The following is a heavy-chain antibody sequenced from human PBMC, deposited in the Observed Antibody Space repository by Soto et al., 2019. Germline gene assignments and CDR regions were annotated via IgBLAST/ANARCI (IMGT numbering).Heavy chain of an antibody. CDR2: INHSGST. J-gene: IGHJ6*02. Sequence: SETLSLTCTVSGGSISSYYWSWIRQPPGKGLEWIGEINHSGSTNYNPSPKSRVTISVDTSKNQFSLKLSSVTAADTAVYYCARGEWDSSWIYYYYGMDVRGQGTTVTVSS. V-gene: IGHV4-34*01. CDR3: ARGEWDSSWIYYYYGMDV. CDR1: GGSISSYY. D-gene: IGHD6-13*01.